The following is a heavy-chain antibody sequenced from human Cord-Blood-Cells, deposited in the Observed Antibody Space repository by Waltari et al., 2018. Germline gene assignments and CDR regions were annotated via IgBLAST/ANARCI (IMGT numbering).Heavy chain of an antibody. V-gene: IGHV4-39*07. CDR1: GGSISSSSYY. J-gene: IGHJ3*02. D-gene: IGHD5-18*01. CDR2: SYYSGST. CDR3: ARRTAARSGAFDI. Sequence: QLQLQESGPGLVKPSETLSLTCTVSGGSISSSSYYWGWIRQPPGKGLEWIGSSYYSGSTDYTPPLKSRVTISGDTSKNQCSLKLSSVTAADTAVYYCARRTAARSGAFDIWGQGTMVTVSS.